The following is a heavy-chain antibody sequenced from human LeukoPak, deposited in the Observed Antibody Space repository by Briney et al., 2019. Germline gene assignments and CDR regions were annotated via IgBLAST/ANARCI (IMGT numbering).Heavy chain of an antibody. Sequence: SETLSLTCTVSGASISSYYYNWIRQTAGRGLEWIGRLYISGSTDYNPSLKSRVTISVDTSKNQFSLKLTSVTAADTAVYFCARDLSGSLYFDYWGQGVLVTVSS. CDR2: LYISGST. CDR3: ARDLSGSLYFDY. V-gene: IGHV4-4*07. J-gene: IGHJ4*02. D-gene: IGHD3-10*01. CDR1: GASISSYY.